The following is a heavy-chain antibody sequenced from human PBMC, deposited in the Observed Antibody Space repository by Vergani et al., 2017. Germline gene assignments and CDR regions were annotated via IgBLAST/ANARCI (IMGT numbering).Heavy chain of an antibody. CDR3: ARRPRLGYCSSTSCPPPYYFDY. J-gene: IGHJ4*02. D-gene: IGHD2-2*01. CDR1: GYSFTSYW. CDR2: IYPGDSDT. Sequence: EVQLVPSGAEVKKPGESLKISCKGSGYSFTSYWIGWVRQMPGKGLEWMGIIYPGDSDTRYSPSFQGQVTISADKSISTAYLQWSSLKASDNAMYYCARRPRLGYCSSTSCPPPYYFDYWGQGTLVTVSS. V-gene: IGHV5-51*01.